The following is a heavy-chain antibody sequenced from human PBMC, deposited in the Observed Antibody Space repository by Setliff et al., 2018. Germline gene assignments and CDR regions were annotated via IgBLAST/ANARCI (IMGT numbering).Heavy chain of an antibody. CDR3: AREGFYYDSSGSINHDAFDI. J-gene: IGHJ3*02. V-gene: IGHV1-18*01. Sequence: GASVKVPCKASGYTFTSYGISWVRQAPGQGLEWMGWISAYNGNTNYAQKLQGRVTMTTDTSTSTAYMELRSLRSDDTAVYYCAREGFYYDSSGSINHDAFDIWGQGTMVTVSS. CDR2: ISAYNGNT. CDR1: GYTFTSYG. D-gene: IGHD3-22*01.